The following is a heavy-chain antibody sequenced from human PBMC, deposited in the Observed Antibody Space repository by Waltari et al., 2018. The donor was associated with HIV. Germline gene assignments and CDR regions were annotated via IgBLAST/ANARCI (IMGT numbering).Heavy chain of an antibody. D-gene: IGHD1-1*01. CDR2: IRNKPSSYTT. CDR1: GLAFSDYH. V-gene: IGHV3-72*01. J-gene: IGHJ4*02. Sequence: EVQLVESGGGLVQPGGSLRLSCAASGLAFSDYHMDWVRRAPGKGLEWVGRIRNKPSSYTTEYAASVKGRFSISRDDSRNSLYLQMNSLKTEDTAVYYCTTSAIGNIFDNWGQGTLVTVSS. CDR3: TTSAIGNIFDN.